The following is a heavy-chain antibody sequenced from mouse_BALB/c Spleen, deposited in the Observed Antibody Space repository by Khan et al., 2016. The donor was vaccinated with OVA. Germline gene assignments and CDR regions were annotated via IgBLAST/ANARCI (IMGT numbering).Heavy chain of an antibody. CDR3: ARTLYGSGYDYAMDY. CDR2: INTYTGEP. D-gene: IGHD1-1*01. Sequence: QIQLVQSGPELKQPGETVKISCKASGYIFTNYGMTWVKQAPGQGLKWMGWINTYTGEPTYADDFKGRFAFSLETSANTAYLQINNLKNEDTATYFGARTLYGSGYDYAMDYWGQGTSVTVSS. CDR1: GYIFTNYG. J-gene: IGHJ4*01. V-gene: IGHV9-3-1*01.